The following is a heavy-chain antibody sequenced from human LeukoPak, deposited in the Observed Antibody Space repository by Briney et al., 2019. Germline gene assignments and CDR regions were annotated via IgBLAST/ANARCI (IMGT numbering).Heavy chain of an antibody. CDR3: ASDNALHSHGSYYYYYGMDV. J-gene: IGHJ6*02. CDR1: GFTFSSYG. V-gene: IGHV3-30*03. CDR2: VSYGGSNK. D-gene: IGHD1-26*01. Sequence: GGSLRLSCAASGFTFSSYGMHWVRQAPGKGLEWVAVVSYGGSNKYYAGSVKGRFTISRDNSKNTLYLQMNSLRGEDTAVYYCASDNALHSHGSYYYYYGMDVWGQGTTVTVSS.